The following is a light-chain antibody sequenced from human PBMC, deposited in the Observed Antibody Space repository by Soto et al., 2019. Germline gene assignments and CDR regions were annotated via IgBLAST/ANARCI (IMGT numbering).Light chain of an antibody. CDR1: LNIGDS. Sequence: GDRVTITCRASLNIGDSLSWFQQKAGKPPTQLIYGASALQGGVPVRFSGSASGTDFTLTIRNMQREDFATYYCLQTYNLPRTFGQGTKVDIK. J-gene: IGKJ1*01. CDR2: GAS. CDR3: LQTYNLPRT. V-gene: IGKV1-39*01.